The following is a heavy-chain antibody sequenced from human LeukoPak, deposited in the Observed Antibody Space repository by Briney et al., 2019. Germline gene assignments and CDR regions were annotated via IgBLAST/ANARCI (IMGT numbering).Heavy chain of an antibody. D-gene: IGHD3-22*01. Sequence: GGSLRLSCAASGFTFSNAWMSWVRQAPGKGLEWVSYISSSGSTIYYADSVKGRFTISRDNAKNSLYLQMNSLRAEDTAVYYCASLNGVYYDSSGFDDYWGQGTLVTVSS. J-gene: IGHJ4*02. CDR2: ISSSGSTI. CDR1: GFTFSNAW. CDR3: ASLNGVYYDSSGFDDY. V-gene: IGHV3-11*04.